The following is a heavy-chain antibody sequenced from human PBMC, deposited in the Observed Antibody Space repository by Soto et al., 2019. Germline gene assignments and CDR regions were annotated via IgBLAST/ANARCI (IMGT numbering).Heavy chain of an antibody. CDR2: ISFDGSNK. Sequence: QVQLVESGGGVVQPERSQRLSCAASKFTFRTYIMHWVRQAPGKGLEWVALISFDGSNKYYADSVKGRFTISRDNSKNTMYLQMNSQRPEDTAVYYCAREMIPMIMGGMSAMDVWGQGTTVTVSS. V-gene: IGHV3-30*04. CDR3: AREMIPMIMGGMSAMDV. D-gene: IGHD3-22*01. CDR1: KFTFRTYI. J-gene: IGHJ6*02.